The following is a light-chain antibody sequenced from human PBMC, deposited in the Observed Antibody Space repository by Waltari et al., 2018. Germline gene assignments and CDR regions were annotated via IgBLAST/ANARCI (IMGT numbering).Light chain of an antibody. CDR1: SSNIGAGYD. J-gene: IGLJ2*01. CDR3: QSYDSSLSGVL. CDR2: GNN. Sequence: QSVLTQPPSVSGAPGQRITISRTGTSSNIGAGYDVHWYLQLPGTAPKLLILGNNNRPSGAPDRFPASKSDTSASLAITGLQAEDEADYYCQSYDSSLSGVLFGGGTKLTVL. V-gene: IGLV1-40*01.